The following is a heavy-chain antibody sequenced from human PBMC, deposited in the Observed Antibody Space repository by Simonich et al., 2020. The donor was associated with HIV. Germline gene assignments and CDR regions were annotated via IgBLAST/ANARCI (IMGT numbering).Heavy chain of an antibody. CDR2: INYSGST. V-gene: IGHV4-34*01. CDR1: GGSFSGDY. CDR3: ARGFYQRLYYFDY. J-gene: IGHJ4*02. D-gene: IGHD2-2*01. Sequence: QVQLQQWGAGLLKPSETLSLTCAVSGGSFSGDYRSWIRQPPGKGLEWIGEINYSGSTNYNPSLKSRVTTSVDTSKNQFSLKLSSVTAADTAVYYCARGFYQRLYYFDYWGQGTLVTDSS.